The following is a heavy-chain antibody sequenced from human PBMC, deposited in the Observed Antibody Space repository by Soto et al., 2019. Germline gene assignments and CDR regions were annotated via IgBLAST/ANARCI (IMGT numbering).Heavy chain of an antibody. Sequence: EVQLLESGGDLVQPGGSLRLSCAASGFTFSNYAMSWVRQAPGKGPEWVSGISAYGGTTYYADSVRGRFTISRDNSKATLYLQMHSLRAEDTALYYCGKDPNGDYVGAFDLRGHGTVVTVSS. CDR1: GFTFSNYA. CDR3: GKDPNGDYVGAFDL. CDR2: ISAYGGTT. J-gene: IGHJ3*01. V-gene: IGHV3-23*01. D-gene: IGHD4-17*01.